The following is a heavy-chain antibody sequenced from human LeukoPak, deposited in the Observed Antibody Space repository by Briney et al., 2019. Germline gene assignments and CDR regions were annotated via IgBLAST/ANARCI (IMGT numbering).Heavy chain of an antibody. D-gene: IGHD7-27*01. Sequence: PGGSLRLSCAASGVTFSSYWMSWVRQAPGKGLEWVANIKKDGSERYYVDSVKGGFTISRDNAKNSLYLQMNSLRAEDTAVYYCARALNWGSEDAFDIWDQGTMVTVSS. CDR2: IKKDGSER. J-gene: IGHJ3*02. V-gene: IGHV3-7*01. CDR1: GVTFSSYW. CDR3: ARALNWGSEDAFDI.